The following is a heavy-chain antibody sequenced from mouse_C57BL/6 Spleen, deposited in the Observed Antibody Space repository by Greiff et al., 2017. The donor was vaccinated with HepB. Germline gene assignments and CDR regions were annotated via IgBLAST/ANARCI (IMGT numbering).Heavy chain of an antibody. CDR3: ARRRGDYYAMDY. CDR2: ISSGGSYT. V-gene: IGHV5-6*02. J-gene: IGHJ4*01. CDR1: GFTFSSYG. Sequence: EVKLQESGGDLVKPGGSLKLSCAASGFTFSSYGMSWVRQTPDKRLEWVATISSGGSYTYYPDSVKGRFTISRDNAKNTLYLQMSSLKSEDTAMYYCARRRGDYYAMDYWGQGTSVTVSS.